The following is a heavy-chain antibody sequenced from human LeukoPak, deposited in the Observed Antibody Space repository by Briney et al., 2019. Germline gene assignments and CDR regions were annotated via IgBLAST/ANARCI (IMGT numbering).Heavy chain of an antibody. D-gene: IGHD6-6*01. V-gene: IGHV1-69*05. CDR1: GGTFSSYA. Sequence: SVKVSCEASGGTFSSYAISWVRQAPGQGLEWMGGIIPIFGTANYAQKFQGRVTITTDESTSTAYMELSSLRSEDTAVYYCARFSYSSSSPYYYYMDVWGKGTTVTVSS. J-gene: IGHJ6*03. CDR2: IIPIFGTA. CDR3: ARFSYSSSSPYYYYMDV.